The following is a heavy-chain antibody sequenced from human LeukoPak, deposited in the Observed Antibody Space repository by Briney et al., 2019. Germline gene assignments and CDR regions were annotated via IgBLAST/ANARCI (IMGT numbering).Heavy chain of an antibody. CDR2: ITNSSSYI. D-gene: IGHD3-22*01. CDR3: ARHVVAVGFDY. Sequence: GGSLRLSCAASGFTFSSYSMNWVRQAPGKGLEWVSSITNSSSYIYYADSVKGRFTISRDNAKNSLYLQMNSLRAEDTAVYYCARHVVAVGFDYWGQGTLGTVSS. V-gene: IGHV3-21*01. CDR1: GFTFSSYS. J-gene: IGHJ4*02.